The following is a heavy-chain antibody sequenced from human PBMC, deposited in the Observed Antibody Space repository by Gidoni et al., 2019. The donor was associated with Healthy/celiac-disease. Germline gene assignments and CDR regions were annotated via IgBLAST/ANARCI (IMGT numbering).Heavy chain of an antibody. J-gene: IGHJ4*02. CDR2: IWYDGSNK. CDR3: ARAHGYSGYDSPNDY. V-gene: IGHV3-33*01. D-gene: IGHD5-12*01. CDR1: GFTFRSYG. Sequence: QVQLVESGGGVVQPGRSLSLSCAASGFTFRSYGMHWVRQAPGKGLAWVAVIWYDGSNKYYADSVKGRFTISRDNSKNTLYLQMNSLRAEDTAVYYCARAHGYSGYDSPNDYWGQGTLVTVSS.